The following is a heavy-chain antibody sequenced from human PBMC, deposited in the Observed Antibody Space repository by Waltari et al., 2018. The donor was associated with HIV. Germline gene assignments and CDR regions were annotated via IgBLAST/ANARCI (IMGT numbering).Heavy chain of an antibody. D-gene: IGHD3-10*01. CDR1: GYSFPSYW. CDR2: IYPGDSDT. J-gene: IGHJ6*02. CDR3: ARRTRYGSYGMDV. V-gene: IGHV5-51*03. Sequence: EVQLMQSGAEVKKPGESLTIYCKGSGYSFPSYWIGWVRQMPGKGLEWMGIIYPGDSDTRYSPSFQGQVTISADKSITTAYLQWSSLKASDTAMYYCARRTRYGSYGMDVWGQGTTVTVSS.